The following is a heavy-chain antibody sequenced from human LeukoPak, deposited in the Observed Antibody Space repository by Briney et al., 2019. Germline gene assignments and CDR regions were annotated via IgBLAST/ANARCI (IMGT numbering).Heavy chain of an antibody. CDR1: GDSVSRSDSY. V-gene: IGHV4-39*01. CDR3: ARRRYYDGSGYLE. Sequence: ASETLSLTCSVSGDSVSRSDSYWDWIRQPPGKGLEWIGTIYYSGRTYYSPSLKSRVTMSVDPSNNQFPLNLRSVTAADTALYYCARRRYYDGSGYLEWGQGTLLSVSS. D-gene: IGHD3-22*01. CDR2: IYYSGRT. J-gene: IGHJ1*01.